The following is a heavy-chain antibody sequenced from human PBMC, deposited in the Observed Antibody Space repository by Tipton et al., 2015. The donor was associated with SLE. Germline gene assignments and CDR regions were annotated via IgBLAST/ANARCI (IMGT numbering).Heavy chain of an antibody. CDR1: GGTFSSYT. D-gene: IGHD7-27*01. J-gene: IGHJ3*02. CDR2: IIPILGIA. V-gene: IGHV1-69*04. CDR3: AREDWGSYAFDI. Sequence: QSGAEVKKPGSSVKVSCKASGGTFSSYTISWVRQAPGQGLEWMGRIIPILGIANYAQKFQGRVTITADKSTSTAYMELSSLRSEDTAVYYCAREDWGSYAFDIWGQGTMVTVSS.